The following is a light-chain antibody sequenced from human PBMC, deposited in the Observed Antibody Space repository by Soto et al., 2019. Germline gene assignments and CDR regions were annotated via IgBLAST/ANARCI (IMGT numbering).Light chain of an antibody. V-gene: IGKV1-39*01. CDR3: QQSYSTPPGT. J-gene: IGKJ1*01. CDR1: QSISTY. CDR2: ATS. Sequence: DIQMTQSPSSLSASVVERVTITCQASQSISTYLIWYQQKPGKAPKLLIYATSSLQSGVPSRFSGSGSGTDFTLTISSLQPEDFATYYCQQSYSTPPGTFGQGTKVDIK.